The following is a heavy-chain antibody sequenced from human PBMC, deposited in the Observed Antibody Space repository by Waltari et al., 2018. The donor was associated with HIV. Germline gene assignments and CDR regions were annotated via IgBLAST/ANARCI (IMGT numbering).Heavy chain of an antibody. Sequence: QVQLQESGPGLVKPSETLSLTCTVSGGSISSYYWSWIRQPPGKGLEWIGYIYYSGRTDYNPYLMSRVTISVDTCKNQCSRMRSSVTAADTAVYYCASYGGNSAFDYWGQGTLVTVSA. V-gene: IGHV4-59*01. CDR2: IYYSGRT. CDR3: ASYGGNSAFDY. J-gene: IGHJ4*02. CDR1: GGSISSYY. D-gene: IGHD4-17*01.